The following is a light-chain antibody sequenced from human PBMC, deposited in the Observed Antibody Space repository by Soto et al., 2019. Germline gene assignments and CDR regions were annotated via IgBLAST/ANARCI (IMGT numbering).Light chain of an antibody. CDR1: SSDVGGYNS. V-gene: IGLV2-14*01. CDR2: AVS. Sequence: QSALTQPASVSGSPGQSITISCTGSSSDVGGYNSVSWYQQHPGKAPKLMIYAVSNRPSGVSSRFSGSKSGNTASLTISGLQAEDEADYYCSSYTTTSSFEVFGGGTKVTVL. J-gene: IGLJ2*01. CDR3: SSYTTTSSFEV.